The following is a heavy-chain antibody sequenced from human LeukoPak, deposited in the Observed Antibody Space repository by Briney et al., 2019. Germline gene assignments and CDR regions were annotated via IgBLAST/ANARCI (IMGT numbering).Heavy chain of an antibody. J-gene: IGHJ6*02. CDR3: ARASGSGSSRYYYYYYGMDV. D-gene: IGHD3-10*01. Sequence: SETLSLTCAVYGGSFSGYYWSWIRQPPGKGLEWIGEINHSGSTNYNPSLKSRVTISVDTSKNQFSLKLSSVTAADTAVYYCARASGSGSSRYYYYYYGMDVWAKGPRSPSP. CDR1: GGSFSGYY. CDR2: INHSGST. V-gene: IGHV4-34*01.